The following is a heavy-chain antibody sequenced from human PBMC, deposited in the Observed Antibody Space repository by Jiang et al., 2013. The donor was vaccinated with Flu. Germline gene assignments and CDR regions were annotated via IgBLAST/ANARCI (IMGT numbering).Heavy chain of an antibody. CDR3: TRVGTTVTFFDY. D-gene: IGHD4-17*01. J-gene: IGHJ4*02. Sequence: KGRFTISRDDSKSIAYLQMNSLKTEDTAVYYCTRVGTTVTFFDYWGQGTLVTVSS. V-gene: IGHV3-49*02.